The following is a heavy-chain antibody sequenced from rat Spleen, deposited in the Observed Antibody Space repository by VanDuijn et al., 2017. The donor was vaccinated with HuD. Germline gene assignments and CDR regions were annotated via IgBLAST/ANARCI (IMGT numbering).Heavy chain of an antibody. CDR2: IWGNGDT. J-gene: IGHJ4*01. CDR1: GFSLSSYG. D-gene: IGHD3-1*01. CDR3: AREGLRARGHYYVMDA. Sequence: QVQLKESGPGLVQPSQTLSLTCTVSGFSLSSYGVIWVRQPPGKGLEWMGVIWGNGDTNYNSALKSRLSISRDTSKSQVFLKRNNRKTERTAMYFCAREGLRARGHYYVMDAWGQGASVTVSS. V-gene: IGHV2S61*01.